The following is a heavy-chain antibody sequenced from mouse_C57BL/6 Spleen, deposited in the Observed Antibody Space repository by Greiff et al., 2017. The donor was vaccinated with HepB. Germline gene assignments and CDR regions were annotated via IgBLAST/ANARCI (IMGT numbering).Heavy chain of an antibody. CDR3: ARRGVMNYAVDY. D-gene: IGHD2-5*01. CDR2: INPGSGGT. J-gene: IGHJ4*01. Sequence: VQLQQSGAELVRPGTSVKVSCTASGYAFTNYLIEWVKQRPGQGIEWIGVINPGSGGTNYNEKFKGKATLTADKSSSNAYMQLSSLTSEDSAVYFCARRGVMNYAVDYWGQGASVAVSS. CDR1: GYAFTNYL. V-gene: IGHV1-54*01.